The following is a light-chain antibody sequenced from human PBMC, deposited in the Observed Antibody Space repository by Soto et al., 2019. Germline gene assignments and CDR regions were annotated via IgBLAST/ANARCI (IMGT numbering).Light chain of an antibody. CDR1: QSISSY. Sequence: DIQMTQSPSSLSASVGDRVTITCRASQSISSYLNWYQQKPGKAPNLLIYDVSSLESGVPSRFSGSGSGTEFTLTISSLQPDDFATYHCQQYNSYWTFGQGTKVDIK. V-gene: IGKV1-5*01. J-gene: IGKJ1*01. CDR3: QQYNSYWT. CDR2: DVS.